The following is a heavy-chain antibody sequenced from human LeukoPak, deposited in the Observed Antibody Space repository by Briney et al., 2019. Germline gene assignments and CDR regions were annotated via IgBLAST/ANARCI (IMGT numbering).Heavy chain of an antibody. D-gene: IGHD2-2*01. J-gene: IGHJ6*03. V-gene: IGHV4-30-4*08. CDR2: IYYSGST. CDR1: GGSISSGDYY. CDR3: AREKIVVVPTAAYYMDV. Sequence: KPSQTLTLTCTVSGGSISSGDYYWSWIRQPPGKGLEWIGYIYYSGSTYYKPSLKSRVTISVDTSKNQFSLKLSSVTAADTAVYYCAREKIVVVPTAAYYMDVWGKGTTVTVPS.